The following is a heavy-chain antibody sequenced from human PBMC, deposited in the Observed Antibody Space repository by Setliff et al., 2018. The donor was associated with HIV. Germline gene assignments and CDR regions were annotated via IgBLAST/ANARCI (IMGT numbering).Heavy chain of an antibody. J-gene: IGHJ4*02. V-gene: IGHV3-23*01. Sequence: LRLSCAASGFTFSRFDMSWVRQAPGKGLEWVSVISCRGGSTYYADSVKGRFTISRDNSKNTLYLQMNSVRAEDTAVYYCSKGADPGSSGHYAPYYFDYWGQGKLVTVSA. CDR3: SKGADPGSSGHYAPYYFDY. CDR1: GFTFSRFD. D-gene: IGHD3-22*01. CDR2: ISCRGGST.